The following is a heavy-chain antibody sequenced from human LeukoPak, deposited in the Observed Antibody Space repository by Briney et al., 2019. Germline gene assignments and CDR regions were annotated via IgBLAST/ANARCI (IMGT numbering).Heavy chain of an antibody. J-gene: IGHJ3*02. V-gene: IGHV4-39*07. CDR1: GGSISSSSYY. Sequence: SETLSLTCTVSGGSISSSSYYWGWIRQPPGKGLEWIGSIYYSGSTNYNPSLKSRVTISVDTSKNQFSLKLSSVTAADTAVYYCARAKSSDAFDIWGQGTMVTVSS. CDR2: IYYSGST. CDR3: ARAKSSDAFDI. D-gene: IGHD6-13*01.